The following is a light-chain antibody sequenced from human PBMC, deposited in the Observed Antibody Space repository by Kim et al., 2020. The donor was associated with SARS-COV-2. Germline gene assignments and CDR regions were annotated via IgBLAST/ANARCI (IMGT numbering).Light chain of an antibody. V-gene: IGKV3-15*01. CDR2: YAT. CDR3: QQSNNLPPLT. CDR1: QTINNK. Sequence: SPGERATLSCRASQTINNKLVWYQQKPGQAPRLLIYYATTRATGVPARFIGSGSDTEFTLTISSLQSEDYAVYYCQQSNNLPPLTFGQGTKVDIK. J-gene: IGKJ1*01.